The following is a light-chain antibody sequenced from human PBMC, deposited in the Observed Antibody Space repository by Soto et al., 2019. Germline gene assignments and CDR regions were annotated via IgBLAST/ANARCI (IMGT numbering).Light chain of an antibody. Sequence: EIVLTQSPGTLSLSPGERATLSCRASRSVSSTYLAWYQHKPGQAPRLLIYGASTRATGIPDRFSGSVSGTDFTLTISRLEPEDFAVYYCQHYGSAFPFGPGTTVDF. V-gene: IGKV3-20*01. J-gene: IGKJ3*01. CDR2: GAS. CDR1: RSVSSTY. CDR3: QHYGSAFP.